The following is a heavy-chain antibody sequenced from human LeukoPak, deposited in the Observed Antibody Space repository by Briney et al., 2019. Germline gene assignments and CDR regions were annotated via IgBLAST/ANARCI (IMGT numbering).Heavy chain of an antibody. D-gene: IGHD3-22*01. V-gene: IGHV4-30-4*01. Sequence: TPSETLSPTCTVSGGSISSGDYYWSWIRQPPGKGLEWIGYIYYSGSTYYNPSLKSRVTISVDTSKNQFSLKLSSVTAADTAVYYCASDSSGYYGGDYWGQGTLVTVSS. J-gene: IGHJ4*02. CDR1: GGSISSGDYY. CDR3: ASDSSGYYGGDY. CDR2: IYYSGST.